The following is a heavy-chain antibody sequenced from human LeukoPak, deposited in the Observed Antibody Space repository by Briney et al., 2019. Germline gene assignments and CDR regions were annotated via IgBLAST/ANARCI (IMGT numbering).Heavy chain of an antibody. Sequence: PSQTLSLTCAVSGDSVSSNSAAWNWIRQSPSGGLEWLGRTFYRSKWFNDYAVSVKSRIIINPDTSKNQFSLQLTSVTPEDTAVYYCARDLSGGYWYFDLWGRGTLVTVSS. CDR1: GDSVSSNSAA. V-gene: IGHV6-1*01. D-gene: IGHD2/OR15-2a*01. J-gene: IGHJ2*01. CDR3: ARDLSGGYWYFDL. CDR2: TFYRSKWFN.